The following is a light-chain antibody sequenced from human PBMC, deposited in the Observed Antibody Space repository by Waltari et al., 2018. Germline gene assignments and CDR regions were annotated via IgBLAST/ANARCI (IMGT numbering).Light chain of an antibody. J-gene: IGLJ3*02. CDR2: RNN. CDR3: AAWDDSLSVGV. CDR1: RSNLGGNY. Sequence: QPVLTQPPSASGTPGPRVTISCSGRRSNLGGNYVYWYQHFPGTAPKLLISRNNQRPSGVPDRFSGSKSGTSASLAVSGLRSEDEADYYCAAWDDSLSVGVFGGGTRVTVL. V-gene: IGLV1-47*01.